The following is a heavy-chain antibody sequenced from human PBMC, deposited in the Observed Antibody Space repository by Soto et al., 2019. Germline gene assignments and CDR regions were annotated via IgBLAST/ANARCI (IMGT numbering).Heavy chain of an antibody. CDR3: ARASHGNDAFDI. Sequence: SETLSLTCDVSGGSSMISSYYCGWIRQPPGKGLEWIGSMYYSGSTYYNPSLKSRVTMSVDTSKNQFSLRLSSVTAADTAVYYCARASHGNDAFDIWGQGTMVTVSS. CDR2: MYYSGST. CDR1: GGSSMISSYY. J-gene: IGHJ3*02. V-gene: IGHV4-39*01.